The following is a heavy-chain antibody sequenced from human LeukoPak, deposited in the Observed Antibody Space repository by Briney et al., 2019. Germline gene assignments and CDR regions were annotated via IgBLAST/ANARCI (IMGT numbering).Heavy chain of an antibody. CDR1: GGSISGYY. CDR2: TYNSGST. J-gene: IGHJ3*02. D-gene: IGHD3-22*01. Sequence: SETLSLTCTVSGGSISGYYWSWIRQPPGKGLEWIEYTYNSGSTNYNPSLKSRVTIPVDTSKNQFSLKLSSVTAADTAVYYCARLVIATLDAFDIWGQGTMVTVSS. V-gene: IGHV4-59*08. CDR3: ARLVIATLDAFDI.